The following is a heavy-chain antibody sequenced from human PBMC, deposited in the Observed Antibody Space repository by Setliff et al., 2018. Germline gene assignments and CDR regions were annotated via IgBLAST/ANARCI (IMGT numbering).Heavy chain of an antibody. D-gene: IGHD3-22*01. CDR2: ISESGGNT. CDR3: AKGLKSSGPDWYFDY. Sequence: PGGSLRLSCAASGFAFSTYGMHWVRQTPGKGLEWVSTISESGGNTYYADSVKGRFTISRDNSKNTLYLRMNSLRAEDTAVYYCAKGLKSSGPDWYFDYWGPGTLVTVSS. V-gene: IGHV3-23*01. J-gene: IGHJ4*02. CDR1: GFAFSTYG.